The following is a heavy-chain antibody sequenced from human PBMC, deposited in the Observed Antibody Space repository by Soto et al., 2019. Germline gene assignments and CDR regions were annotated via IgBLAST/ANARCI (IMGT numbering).Heavy chain of an antibody. CDR2: LSGSGVTK. CDR1: GGTFSNYA. Sequence: LRLSCTVSGGTFSNYAMNLVRQAPGKGLGWDSSLSGSGVTKYYADSVKSRFIISRDHSKNTLYLLMNSLRAEDTALYYCAKQRADYGSGADTFYFDSWGQGALVTVSS. V-gene: IGHV3-23*01. CDR3: AKQRADYGSGADTFYFDS. D-gene: IGHD3-10*01. J-gene: IGHJ4*02.